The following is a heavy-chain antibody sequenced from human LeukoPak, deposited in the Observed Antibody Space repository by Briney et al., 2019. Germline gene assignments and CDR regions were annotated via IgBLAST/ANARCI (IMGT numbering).Heavy chain of an antibody. CDR2: IYYSGST. CDR3: ARAQGGFLEWLFDY. V-gene: IGHV4-59*01. J-gene: IGHJ4*02. D-gene: IGHD3-3*01. Sequence: PSETLSLTCTVSGGSISSYYWSWIRQPPGKGLEWIGYIYYSGSTNYNPSLKSRVTISVDTSKNQFSLKLSSVTAADTAVYYCARAQGGFLEWLFDYWGQRTLVTVSS. CDR1: GGSISSYY.